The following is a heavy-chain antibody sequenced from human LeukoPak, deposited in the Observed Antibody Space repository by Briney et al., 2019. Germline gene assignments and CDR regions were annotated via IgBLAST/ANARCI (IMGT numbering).Heavy chain of an antibody. CDR1: GGPFSGYY. D-gene: IGHD3-10*01. V-gene: IGHV4-34*01. J-gene: IGHJ6*02. Sequence: PSETLSLTCAVYGGPFSGYYWSWIRQPPGKGLEWIGEINHSGSTNYNPSLKSRVTISVDTSKNQFSLRLSSVTAADTAVYYCASRGGPSIVGSGRQTYYYYYGMDVWGQGTTVTVSS. CDR3: ASRGGPSIVGSGRQTYYYYYGMDV. CDR2: INHSGST.